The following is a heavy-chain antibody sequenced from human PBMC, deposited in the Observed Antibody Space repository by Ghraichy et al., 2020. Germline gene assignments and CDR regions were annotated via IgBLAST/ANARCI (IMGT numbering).Heavy chain of an antibody. V-gene: IGHV3-48*01. CDR2: ISGSSSII. J-gene: IGHJ4*02. Sequence: GGSLRLSCVASGFTFNTYSMNWVRQAPGKGLEWISYISGSSSIIYYADSVRGRFTISRDNDENSLTLQMNSLRAEDTAVYYCTRDSGITAADDVWGKGTLVTVSS. CDR3: TRDSGITAADDV. CDR1: GFTFNTYS. D-gene: IGHD6-13*01.